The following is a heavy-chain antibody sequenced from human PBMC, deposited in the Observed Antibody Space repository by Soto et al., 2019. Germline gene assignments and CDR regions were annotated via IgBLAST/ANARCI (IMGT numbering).Heavy chain of an antibody. D-gene: IGHD3-3*01. Sequence: ASVKVACKASGYTVTSYGISWVRQAPGQGLEWMGWISAYNGNTNYAQKLQGRVTMTTDTSTSTAYMELRSLRSDDTAVYYCARDRNYDFWSGYYSWFDPWGQGTLVTVSS. J-gene: IGHJ5*02. CDR2: ISAYNGNT. V-gene: IGHV1-18*01. CDR3: ARDRNYDFWSGYYSWFDP. CDR1: GYTVTSYG.